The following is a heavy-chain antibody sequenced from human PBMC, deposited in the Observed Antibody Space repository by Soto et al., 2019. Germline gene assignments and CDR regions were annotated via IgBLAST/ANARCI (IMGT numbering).Heavy chain of an antibody. J-gene: IGHJ6*03. CDR3: ASEDKDPGEHYYYYMDV. Sequence: GASVKVSCKASGGTFSSYAISWVRQAPGQGLEWMGGIIPIFGTANYAQKFQGRVTITADKSTSTAYMELSSLRSEDTAVYYCASEDKDPGEHYYYYMDVWGKGTTVTVSS. CDR1: GGTFSSYA. CDR2: IIPIFGTA. D-gene: IGHD4-17*01. V-gene: IGHV1-69*06.